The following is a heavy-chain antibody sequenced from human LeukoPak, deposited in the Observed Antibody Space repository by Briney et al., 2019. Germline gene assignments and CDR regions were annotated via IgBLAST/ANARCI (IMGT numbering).Heavy chain of an antibody. D-gene: IGHD3-16*01. J-gene: IGHJ6*03. V-gene: IGHV1-8*01. CDR1: GYTFTSYD. CDR3: ARLHWESGGIYFYYYMDV. Sequence: ASVKVSCKASGYTFTSYDINWVRQAPGQGLEWMASMNPNNGNTAYARKFQGRVSMTRDTSIGTAYLELSALRSEDTAVYYCARLHWESGGIYFYYYMDVWGKGTTVTVSS. CDR2: MNPNNGNT.